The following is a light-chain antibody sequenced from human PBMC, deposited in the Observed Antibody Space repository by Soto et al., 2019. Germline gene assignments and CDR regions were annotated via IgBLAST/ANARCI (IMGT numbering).Light chain of an antibody. Sequence: IPMTKPPFPVSAPVGAMVTTTGRALQAITNWLAWNQQKPGKALKLLIYTTSSWQSGVPSRFSGSGSGTDFTLTISSLQPEDFATYYCQQANSFPLTFGGGTKVEIK. J-gene: IGKJ4*01. V-gene: IGKV1D-12*01. CDR1: QAITNW. CDR3: QQANSFPLT. CDR2: TTS.